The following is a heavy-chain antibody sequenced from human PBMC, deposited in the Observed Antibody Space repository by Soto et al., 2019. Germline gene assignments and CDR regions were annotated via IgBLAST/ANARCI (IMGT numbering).Heavy chain of an antibody. J-gene: IGHJ4*02. CDR2: IYYSGNT. D-gene: IGHD3-22*01. CDR1: GGSISSSSYY. V-gene: IGHV4-39*01. Sequence: SETLSLTCTVSGGSISSSSYYWGWIRQPPGKGLEWIGSIYYSGNTYYNPSLKSRVTISVDTSKNQFSLKLSSVTAADTAVYYCASDRPYYDSSGYYYEFDYWGQGALVTVSS. CDR3: ASDRPYYDSSGYYYEFDY.